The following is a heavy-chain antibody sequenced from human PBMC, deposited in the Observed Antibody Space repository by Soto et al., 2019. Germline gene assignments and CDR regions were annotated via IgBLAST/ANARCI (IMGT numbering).Heavy chain of an antibody. CDR1: GFTFSSYA. CDR2: ISGSGGST. J-gene: IGHJ4*02. Sequence: LRLSCAASGFTFSSYAMSWVRQAPGKGLEWVSAISGSGGSTYYADSVKGRFTISRDNSKNTLYLQMNSLRAEDTAVYYCAKNAVEMATMTVVAFDYWGQGTLVTVSS. D-gene: IGHD5-12*01. V-gene: IGHV3-23*01. CDR3: AKNAVEMATMTVVAFDY.